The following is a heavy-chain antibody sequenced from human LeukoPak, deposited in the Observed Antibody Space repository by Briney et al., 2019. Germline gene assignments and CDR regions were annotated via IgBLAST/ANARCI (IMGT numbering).Heavy chain of an antibody. J-gene: IGHJ4*02. CDR2: IHYSGST. D-gene: IGHD3-10*01. CDR3: ARGREKYYGSGSYGY. CDR1: GGSINSYY. Sequence: KPSETLSLTCTVSGGSINSYYWTWIRQPPGKGLEWIGYIHYSGSTNYNPSLKSRVTISVDTSKNQFSLNLSSVTAADTAVYYCARGREKYYGSGSYGYWGQGILVTVSS. V-gene: IGHV4-59*01.